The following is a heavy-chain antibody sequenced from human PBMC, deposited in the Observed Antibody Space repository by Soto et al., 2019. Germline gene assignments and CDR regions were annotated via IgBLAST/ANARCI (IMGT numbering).Heavy chain of an antibody. CDR2: IYYSGST. D-gene: IGHD4-17*01. CDR1: GGSISSGGYY. V-gene: IGHV4-31*03. CDR3: ARVSWDYGDYDTLRVYYGMDV. Sequence: QVQLQESGPGLVKPSQTLSLTCTVSGGSISSGGYYWSWIRQHPGKGLEWIGYIYYSGSTYYNPSLKSRVTISVDTSKNQFSLKLSSVTAADTAVYYCARVSWDYGDYDTLRVYYGMDVWGQGTTVTVSS. J-gene: IGHJ6*02.